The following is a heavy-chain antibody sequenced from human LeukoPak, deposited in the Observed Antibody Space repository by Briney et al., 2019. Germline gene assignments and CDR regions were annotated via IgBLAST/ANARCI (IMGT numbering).Heavy chain of an antibody. CDR1: GGTFSSYV. CDR3: AREPLGGGYYGSGSYNEYALDY. D-gene: IGHD3-10*01. Sequence: SVKVSCKASGGTFSSYVISWVRQAPGQGLEWMGRIIPILGIANYAQKFQGRVTITSDKSTSTAYMELSSLRSEDTAVYYCAREPLGGGYYGSGSYNEYALDYWGQGTLVTVSS. J-gene: IGHJ4*02. CDR2: IIPILGIA. V-gene: IGHV1-69*04.